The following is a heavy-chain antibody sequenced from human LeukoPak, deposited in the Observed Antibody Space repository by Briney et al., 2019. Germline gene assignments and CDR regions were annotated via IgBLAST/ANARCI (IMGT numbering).Heavy chain of an antibody. D-gene: IGHD3-10*01. CDR2: IYPGDSDT. Sequence: GESLKISCEASGYSFTTYWIGWVRQMPGKGLEWMGIIYPGDSDTRYSPSFQGQVTISADKSISTVYLQWSSLKASDTAMYYCARQHGSGSYYSRAIDYWGQGTLVTVSS. CDR3: ARQHGSGSYYSRAIDY. V-gene: IGHV5-51*01. J-gene: IGHJ4*02. CDR1: GYSFTTYW.